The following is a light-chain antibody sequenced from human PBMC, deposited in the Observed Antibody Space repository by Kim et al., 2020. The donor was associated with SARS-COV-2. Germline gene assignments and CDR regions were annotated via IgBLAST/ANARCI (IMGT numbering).Light chain of an antibody. CDR2: DVN. J-gene: IGLJ1*01. V-gene: IGLV2-14*03. CDR3: SSYTSSFIPS. Sequence: GQSIIISCTGSSSDVGGYNYVSWYQQHPGKAPKLMIYDVNHRPSGVSNRFSGSKSDNTVSLTISGLQAEDEADYYCSSYTSSFIPSFGTGTKVTVL. CDR1: SSDVGGYNY.